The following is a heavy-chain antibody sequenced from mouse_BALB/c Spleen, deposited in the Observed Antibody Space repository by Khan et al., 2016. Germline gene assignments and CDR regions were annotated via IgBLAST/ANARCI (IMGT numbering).Heavy chain of an antibody. CDR3: ARGYDGYSAWFGY. J-gene: IGHJ3*01. D-gene: IGHD2-3*01. CDR2: NYPGDGMI. CDR1: GYAFTSYY. Sequence: QVQLKESGPELVKPGASVKMSCKASGYAFTSYYIHWVKQRPGQGLEWIGWNYPGDGMINYNEKFRGRTTLTADKSSSTAYMLLSSLTSEDSAIYFCARGYDGYSAWFGYWGQGTLVTVSA. V-gene: IGHV1S56*01.